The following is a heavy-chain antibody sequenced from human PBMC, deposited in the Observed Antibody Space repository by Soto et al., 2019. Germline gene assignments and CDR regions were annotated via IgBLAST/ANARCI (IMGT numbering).Heavy chain of an antibody. CDR2: IYYSGRT. CDR1: GDSINNYY. CDR3: ARDWNSGYDP. J-gene: IGHJ5*02. D-gene: IGHD5-12*01. Sequence: QVQLQESGPGLVKPSETLSLICTVSGDSINNYYWSWIRQPPGKGLEWIGYIYYSGRTDYNPSLKSRVTISVDTSKNQFSLKLSSVTAADTVVYYCARDWNSGYDPWGQGTLVTVSS. V-gene: IGHV4-59*01.